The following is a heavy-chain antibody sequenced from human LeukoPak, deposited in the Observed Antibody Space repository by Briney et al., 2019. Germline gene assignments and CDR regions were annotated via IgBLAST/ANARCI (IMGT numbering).Heavy chain of an antibody. J-gene: IGHJ4*02. D-gene: IGHD2-15*01. CDR2: IYYSGST. Sequence: SETLSLTCTVSGGSIRSYYWSWIRQPPGKGLEWIGYIYYSGSTNYNPSLKSRVTISLDTTQNQFSLKLSSVTAADTAVYYCARNSDHEYCSGGSCYSPRYYFDYWGQGTLVTVSS. CDR1: GGSIRSYY. V-gene: IGHV4-59*08. CDR3: ARNSDHEYCSGGSCYSPRYYFDY.